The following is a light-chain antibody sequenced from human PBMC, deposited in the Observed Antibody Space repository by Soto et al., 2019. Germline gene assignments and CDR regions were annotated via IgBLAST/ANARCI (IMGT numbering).Light chain of an antibody. Sequence: QSVLTQPASVSGSPGQSITISCTGASSDIGGYKYVSWYQQYPGEAPKLILSDVNSRPSGVSNRFSGSKSDNTASLTISGLQAVDAADYHCISYTSTWVFGTGTKLTVL. CDR2: DVN. J-gene: IGLJ1*01. CDR1: SSDIGGYKY. CDR3: ISYTSTWV. V-gene: IGLV2-14*01.